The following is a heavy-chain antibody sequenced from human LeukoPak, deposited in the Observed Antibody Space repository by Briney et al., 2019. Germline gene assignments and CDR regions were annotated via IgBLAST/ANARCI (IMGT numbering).Heavy chain of an antibody. Sequence: PGGSLRLSCATSGFTFSSYGIHWVRQAPGKGLEWVTFIGHDGSNKYYADSVKGRFTISRDNSKNTLYLQMNSLRAEDTAVYYCAKHDPAFDYWGQGTLVTVSS. CDR1: GFTFSSYG. CDR2: IGHDGSNK. V-gene: IGHV3-30*02. CDR3: AKHDPAFDY. J-gene: IGHJ4*02.